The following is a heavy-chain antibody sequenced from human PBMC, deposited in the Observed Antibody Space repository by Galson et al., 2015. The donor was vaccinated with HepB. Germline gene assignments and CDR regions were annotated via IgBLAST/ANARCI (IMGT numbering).Heavy chain of an antibody. CDR2: ISSNGGST. D-gene: IGHD5-12*01. CDR3: ARGDGYDYFWRVDH. J-gene: IGHJ4*02. CDR1: GFTFNNFG. Sequence: SLRLSCAASGFTFNNFGMYWVRQAPGKGLEYVSAISSNGGSTYYANSVKGRFTISRDNPKNTLYLQMGSLRAEDMAVYYCARGDGYDYFWRVDHWGQGTLVTVSS. V-gene: IGHV3-64*01.